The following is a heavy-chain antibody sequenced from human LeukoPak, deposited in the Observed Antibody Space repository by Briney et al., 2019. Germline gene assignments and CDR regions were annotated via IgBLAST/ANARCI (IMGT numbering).Heavy chain of an antibody. Sequence: SETLSLTCSVSGDSISYFYWSWIRQAAGKGLEWIGRISGSGSTNYNPSLKSRVTISVDTSKNQFSLKLSSVTAADTAVYYCARGVVIAPQTFDYWGQGTLVTVSS. CDR2: ISGSGST. V-gene: IGHV4-4*07. J-gene: IGHJ4*02. CDR1: GDSISYFY. D-gene: IGHD2-21*01. CDR3: ARGVVIAPQTFDY.